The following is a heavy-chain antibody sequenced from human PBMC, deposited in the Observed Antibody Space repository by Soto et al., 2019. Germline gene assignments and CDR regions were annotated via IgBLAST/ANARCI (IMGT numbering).Heavy chain of an antibody. Sequence: QLQLQESGPGLVKPSETRSLTCTVSGGSVSNNNYYWGWIRQPPGKGLEWIGSLYHGGSTYYNPSLMSRVTISVETSGKQLSLRLRCVAAADTAVYSCARGKVYCSGGSCYRVYYFDYWGRGTLVTVST. V-gene: IGHV4-39*01. CDR1: GGSVSNNNYY. J-gene: IGHJ4*02. D-gene: IGHD2-15*01. CDR3: ARGKVYCSGGSCYRVYYFDY. CDR2: LYHGGST.